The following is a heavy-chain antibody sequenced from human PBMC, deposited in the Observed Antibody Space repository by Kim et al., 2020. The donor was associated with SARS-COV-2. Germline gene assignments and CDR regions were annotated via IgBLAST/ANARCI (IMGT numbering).Heavy chain of an antibody. J-gene: IGHJ4*02. CDR1: GGSINNSY. Sequence: SETLSLTCTISGGSINNSYWSWIRQPPGKGLEFIGYIHYSGSTNYNPSLKSRITISKDTSKNQFSLQLSSVIAADTAVYYCARGGGSPDYWGQGIVVTVSS. CDR3: ARGGGSPDY. V-gene: IGHV4-59*13. CDR2: IHYSGST. D-gene: IGHD1-26*01.